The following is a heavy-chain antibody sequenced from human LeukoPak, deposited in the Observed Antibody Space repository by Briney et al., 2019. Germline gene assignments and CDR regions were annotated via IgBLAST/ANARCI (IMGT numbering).Heavy chain of an antibody. CDR1: GGSISSSSYY. D-gene: IGHD3-22*01. J-gene: IGHJ2*01. CDR3: ARGYYDSSGAIYWYFDL. CDR2: IYHSGST. Sequence: SSETLSLTCTVSGGSISSSSYYWGWIRQPPGKGLEWIGYIYHSGSTYYNPSLKSRVTISVDRSKNQFSLKLSSVTAADTAVYYCARGYYDSSGAIYWYFDLWGRGTLVTVSS. V-gene: IGHV4-39*07.